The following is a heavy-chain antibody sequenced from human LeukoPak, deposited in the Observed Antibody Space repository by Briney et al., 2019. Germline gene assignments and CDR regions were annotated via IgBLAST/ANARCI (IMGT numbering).Heavy chain of an antibody. J-gene: IGHJ3*02. CDR3: ASYGGNPPQI. D-gene: IGHD4-23*01. CDR1: GYTFSSYG. CDR2: IRAYNGNT. V-gene: IGHV1-18*01. Sequence: GASVKVSCKASGYTFSSYGISWVRQAPGQGLEWMGWIRAYNGNTDYAQKFQGRVTMTTDTSTSTAYMELRSLRSDDTAVYYCASYGGNPPQIWGQGTMVTVSS.